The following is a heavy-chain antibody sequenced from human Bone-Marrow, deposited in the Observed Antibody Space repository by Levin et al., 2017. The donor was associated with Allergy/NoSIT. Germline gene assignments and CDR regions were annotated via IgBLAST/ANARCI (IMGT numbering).Heavy chain of an antibody. V-gene: IGHV3-9*01. D-gene: IGHD6-13*01. CDR2: ISWNSGSI. J-gene: IGHJ4*02. CDR1: GFTFDDYA. Sequence: LSLPCAASGFTFDDYAMHWVRQAPGKGLEWVSGISWNSGSIGYADSVKGRFTISRDNAKNSLYLQMNSLRAEDTALYYCAKVHRRYSSSWNPYYFDYWGQGTLVTVSA. CDR3: AKVHRRYSSSWNPYYFDY.